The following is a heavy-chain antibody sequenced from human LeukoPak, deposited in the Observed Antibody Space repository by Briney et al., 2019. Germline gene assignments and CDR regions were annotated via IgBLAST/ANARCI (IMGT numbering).Heavy chain of an antibody. J-gene: IGHJ4*02. V-gene: IGHV3-23*01. Sequence: PGGSLRLSCAASGFTFSSYGMSWVRQAPGKGLEWVSAISGSGGSTYYADSVKGRFTISRDNSKNTLYLQMNSLRAEDTAVYYCAKDHLVGTYLDYWGQGTLVTVSS. D-gene: IGHD4-23*01. CDR2: ISGSGGST. CDR3: AKDHLVGTYLDY. CDR1: GFTFSSYG.